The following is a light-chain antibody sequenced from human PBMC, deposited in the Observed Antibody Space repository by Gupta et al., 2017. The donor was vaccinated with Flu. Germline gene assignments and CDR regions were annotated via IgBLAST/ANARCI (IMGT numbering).Light chain of an antibody. V-gene: IGLV1-44*01. CDR3: STWDDSLNAWV. Sequence: QSVLTQPSSASGTPGQRVTVSCFGSSSNIGSKTVNWYQQLPGTAPKVLIYSNNQRPSGVPDRFSGSKSGTSASLAISDLQSDDEADDDCSTWDDSLNAWVFGGGTKLTVL. CDR1: SSNIGSKT. CDR2: SNN. J-gene: IGLJ3*02.